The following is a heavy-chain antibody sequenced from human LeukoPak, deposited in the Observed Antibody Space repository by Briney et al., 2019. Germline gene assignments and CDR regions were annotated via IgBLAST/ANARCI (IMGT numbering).Heavy chain of an antibody. D-gene: IGHD1-26*01. J-gene: IGHJ4*02. CDR3: ARGGRWELRRFDY. CDR1: GGSFSGYY. CDR2: INHSGST. Sequence: SETLSLTCAVYGGSFSGYYWNWIRQPPGKGLEWIGEINHSGSTNYNPSLKSRVTISVDTSKNQFSLKLSSVTAADTAVYYCARGGRWELRRFDYWGQGTLVTVSS. V-gene: IGHV4-34*01.